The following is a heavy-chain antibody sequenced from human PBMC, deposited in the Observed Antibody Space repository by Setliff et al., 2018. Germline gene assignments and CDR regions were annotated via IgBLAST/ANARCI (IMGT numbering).Heavy chain of an antibody. CDR3: AKCTSWDSHYPYFDY. V-gene: IGHV3-53*01. J-gene: IGHJ4*02. CDR1: GFTVSSSD. CDR2: LSGDGNA. D-gene: IGHD4-4*01. Sequence: SLRLSCATSGFTVSSSDMSWVRQAPGKGLEWFSVLSGDGNAYYADSVKGRFTISGDNAKNTMYLQMNSLRDEDTAIYFCAKCTSWDSHYPYFDYWGQGALVTVSS.